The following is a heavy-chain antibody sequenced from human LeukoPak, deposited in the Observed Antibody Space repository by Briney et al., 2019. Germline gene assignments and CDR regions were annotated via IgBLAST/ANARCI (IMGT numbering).Heavy chain of an antibody. CDR3: ASGPQDRHGYSYGPYFDY. J-gene: IGHJ4*02. CDR1: GGTFSSYA. D-gene: IGHD5-18*01. Sequence: SVKVSCKASGGTFSSYAISWVRQAPGQGLEWMGGIIPIFGTANYAQKFQGRVTITTDESTSTAYMELSSLRSEDTAVYYCASGPQDRHGYSYGPYFDYWGQGILVTVSS. CDR2: IIPIFGTA. V-gene: IGHV1-69*05.